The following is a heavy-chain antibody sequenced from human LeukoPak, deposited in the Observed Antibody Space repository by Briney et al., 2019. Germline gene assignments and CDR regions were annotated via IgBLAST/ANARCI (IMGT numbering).Heavy chain of an antibody. CDR1: GFTFGSYW. J-gene: IGHJ4*02. V-gene: IGHV3-7*01. D-gene: IGHD4-17*01. CDR2: INQDGSEK. CDR3: ARDSSRVTTVKY. Sequence: GGSLRLSCAASGFTFGSYWMSWVRQAPGKGLELVANINQDGSEKYYVDSVKGRFTISRDNAKNSLYLQMNSLRDEDTAVYYCARDSSRVTTVKYWGQGTLVTVSS.